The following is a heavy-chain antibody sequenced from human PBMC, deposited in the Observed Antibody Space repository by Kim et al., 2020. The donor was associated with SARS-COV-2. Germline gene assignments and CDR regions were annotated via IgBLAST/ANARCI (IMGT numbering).Heavy chain of an antibody. V-gene: IGHV4-39*07. CDR1: GGSISSSSYY. D-gene: IGHD4-17*01. Sequence: SETLSLTCTVSGGSISSSSYYWGWIRQPPGKGLEWIGSIYYSGSTYYNPSLKSRVTISVDTSKNQFSLKLSSVTAADTAVYYCARVGRPVTTNFGWLSSGGMDVWGQGTTVTVSS. CDR3: ARVGRPVTTNFGWLSSGGMDV. J-gene: IGHJ6*02. CDR2: IYYSGST.